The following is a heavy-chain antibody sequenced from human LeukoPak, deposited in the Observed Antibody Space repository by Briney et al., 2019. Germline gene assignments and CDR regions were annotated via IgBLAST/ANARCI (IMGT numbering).Heavy chain of an antibody. CDR1: GFTFSDYY. V-gene: IGHV3-11*01. CDR3: ARAPYDFWSGSQGLH. Sequence: GGSLRLSCAASGFTFSDYYMSWIRQAPGKGLEWVSYISSSGSTIYYADSVKGRFTISRDNAKNSLYLQMNSLRAEDPAVYYCARAPYDFWSGSQGLHWGQGTLVTVSS. D-gene: IGHD3-3*01. J-gene: IGHJ4*02. CDR2: ISSSGSTI.